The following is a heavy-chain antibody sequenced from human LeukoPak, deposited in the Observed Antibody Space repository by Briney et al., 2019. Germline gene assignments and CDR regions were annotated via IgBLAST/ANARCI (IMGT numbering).Heavy chain of an antibody. V-gene: IGHV6-1*01. Sequence: LGXTYYRSKWYNDYAVSVKSRITINPDTSKNQFSLQLNSVTPEDTAVYYCARDLYKQWLFTYFDYWGQGTLVTVSS. J-gene: IGHJ4*02. D-gene: IGHD6-19*01. CDR2: TYYRSKWYN. CDR3: ARDLYKQWLFTYFDY.